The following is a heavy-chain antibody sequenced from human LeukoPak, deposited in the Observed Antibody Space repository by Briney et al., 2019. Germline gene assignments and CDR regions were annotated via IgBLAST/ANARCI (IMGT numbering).Heavy chain of an antibody. Sequence: PGGSLRLSCAASGFTFSDYNMRWIRQAPGKGLEWVSSISRSGSTKYYADSVKGRFTISRDNAKNSLYLQMNSLRAEDTAVYYCARSARRDGYNFDYYYMDVWGKGTTVTISS. CDR2: ISRSGSTK. J-gene: IGHJ6*03. V-gene: IGHV3-11*01. CDR3: ARSARRDGYNFDYYYMDV. CDR1: GFTFSDYN. D-gene: IGHD5-24*01.